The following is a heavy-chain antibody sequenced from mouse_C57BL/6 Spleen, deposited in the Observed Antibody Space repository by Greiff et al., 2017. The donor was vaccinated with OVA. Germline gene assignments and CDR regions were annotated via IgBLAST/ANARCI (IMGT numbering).Heavy chain of an antibody. CDR2: IYPRSGNT. J-gene: IGHJ4*01. CDR1: GYTFTSSG. V-gene: IGHV1-81*01. D-gene: IGHD2-3*01. CDR3: AREEVYDGYYVFMDY. Sequence: QVQLQQSGAELARPGASVKLSCKASGYTFTSSGISWVKQRTGQGLEWIGEIYPRSGNTYYNEKFKGKATLTADKSSSTAYMELRSLTSEDSAVYFCAREEVYDGYYVFMDYWGQGTSVTVSS.